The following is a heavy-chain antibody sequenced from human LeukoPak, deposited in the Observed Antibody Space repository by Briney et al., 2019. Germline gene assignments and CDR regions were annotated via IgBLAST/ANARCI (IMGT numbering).Heavy chain of an antibody. J-gene: IGHJ5*02. CDR3: ARDSGGRAVAATNNWFDP. CDR2: IYSTGST. D-gene: IGHD6-19*01. V-gene: IGHV4-4*07. Sequence: PSETLSLTCTVSGGSISFYYWSWIRQPAGKGLEWIGRIYSTGSTNYNPYLKSRVTMSVDTSKNQFSLKLSSVTAADTAVYYCARDSGGRAVAATNNWFDPWGQGTLVTVSS. CDR1: GGSISFYY.